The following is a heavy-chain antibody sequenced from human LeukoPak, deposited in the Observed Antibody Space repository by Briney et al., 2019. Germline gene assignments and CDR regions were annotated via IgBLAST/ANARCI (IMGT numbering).Heavy chain of an antibody. CDR3: ASREDIVAPDFDY. J-gene: IGHJ4*02. CDR2: IIPIFGTA. CDR1: GGTFSSYA. Sequence: ASVKVSCKASGGTFSSYAISWVRQAPGQGLEWMGGIIPIFGTANYAQEFQGRVTITADESTSTAYMELSSLRSEDTAVYYCASREDIVAPDFDYWGQGTLVTVSS. V-gene: IGHV1-69*13. D-gene: IGHD5-12*01.